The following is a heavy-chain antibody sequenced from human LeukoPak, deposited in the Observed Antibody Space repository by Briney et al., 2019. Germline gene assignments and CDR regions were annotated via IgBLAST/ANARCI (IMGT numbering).Heavy chain of an antibody. Sequence: GGSLRLSCAASGFTFSSYWMSWVRQAPGKGLEWVANIKQDGSEKYYVDSVKGRFTISRDNAKNSLYLQMNSLRAEDTAVYYCAKRLGGSGSYYSPPFDYWGQGTLVTVSS. J-gene: IGHJ4*02. CDR2: IKQDGSEK. CDR1: GFTFSSYW. CDR3: AKRLGGSGSYYSPPFDY. V-gene: IGHV3-7*01. D-gene: IGHD3-10*01.